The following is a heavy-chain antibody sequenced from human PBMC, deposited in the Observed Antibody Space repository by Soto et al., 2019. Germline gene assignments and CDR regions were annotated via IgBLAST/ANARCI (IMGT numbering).Heavy chain of an antibody. CDR3: AKDSAGGWGPEYFQH. CDR1: GFTFSSYA. V-gene: IGHV3-23*01. CDR2: ISGSGGST. J-gene: IGHJ1*01. D-gene: IGHD3-16*01. Sequence: EVQLLESGGGLVQPGGSLRLSCAASGFTFSSYAMSWVRQAPGKGLEWVSAISGSGGSTYYADSVKGRFTISRDNSENTLYLQMNSLRAEDTAVYYCAKDSAGGWGPEYFQHWGQGTLVTVSS.